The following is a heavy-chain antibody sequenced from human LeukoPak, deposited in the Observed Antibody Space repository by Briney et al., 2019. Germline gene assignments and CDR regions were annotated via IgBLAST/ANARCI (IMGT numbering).Heavy chain of an antibody. Sequence: ASVKVSCKASGYTFTRYGISRVRHAPGQGLEWMGWISAYNGNTNYAQKLQSRVTMTTDTSTSTAYMELRSLRSDDTALYYCARDRARIAAAGKKFDPWGQGTLVTVSS. V-gene: IGHV1-18*04. CDR2: ISAYNGNT. CDR1: GYTFTRYG. CDR3: ARDRARIAAAGKKFDP. D-gene: IGHD6-13*01. J-gene: IGHJ5*02.